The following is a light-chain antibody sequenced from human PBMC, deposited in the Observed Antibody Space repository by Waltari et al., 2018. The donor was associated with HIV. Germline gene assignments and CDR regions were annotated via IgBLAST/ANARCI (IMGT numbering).Light chain of an antibody. V-gene: IGKV3-15*01. J-gene: IGKJ1*01. CDR1: QNVITN. CDR3: QQYNKWPRT. CDR2: GAS. Sequence: EIVMTQSPGTLSVSPGARVTLSCRASQNVITNLAWYQQKPGQAPRLLIYGASTRATGIPPRFSGGGSGTDFTLTIGSLQSEDFTFYYCQQYNKWPRTFGQGTKVEVK.